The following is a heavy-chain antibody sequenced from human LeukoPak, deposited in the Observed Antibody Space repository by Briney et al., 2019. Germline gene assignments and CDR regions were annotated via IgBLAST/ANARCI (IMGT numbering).Heavy chain of an antibody. D-gene: IGHD4-11*01. CDR1: GFTFSSYS. CDR3: ARDSPDYRLDY. V-gene: IGHV3-30*03. CDR2: ISYDGSNK. J-gene: IGHJ4*02. Sequence: PGGSLRLSCAASGFTFSSYSMNWVRQAPGKGLEWVAVISYDGSNKYYADSVKGRFTISRDNSKNTLYLQMNSLRAEDTAVYYCARDSPDYRLDYWGQGTLVTVSS.